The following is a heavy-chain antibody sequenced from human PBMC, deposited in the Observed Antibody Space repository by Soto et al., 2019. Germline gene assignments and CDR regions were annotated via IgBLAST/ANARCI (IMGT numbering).Heavy chain of an antibody. D-gene: IGHD2-21*01. CDR1: GFTFSSYA. CDR2: ISYDGSNK. J-gene: IGHJ6*02. Sequence: AGGSLRLSCAASGFTFSSYAMHWVRQAPGKGLEWVAVISYDGSNKYYADSVKGRFTISRDNSKNTLYLQMNSLRAEDTAVYYCARGAPQAVWYYYYGMDVWGQGTTVTVSS. CDR3: ARGAPQAVWYYYYGMDV. V-gene: IGHV3-30-3*01.